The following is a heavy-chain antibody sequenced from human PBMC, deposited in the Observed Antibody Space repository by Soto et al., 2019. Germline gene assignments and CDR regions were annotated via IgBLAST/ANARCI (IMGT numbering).Heavy chain of an antibody. CDR2: IYYSGST. Sequence: SETLSLTCTVSGVSISSSSYCWGWIRQPPGKGLEWIGSIYYSGSTYYNPSLKSRVTISVDTSKNQFSLKLSSVTAADTAVYYCARHRTGIYYYYYYMDVWGKGTTVTVSS. CDR3: ARHRTGIYYYYYYMDV. V-gene: IGHV4-39*01. CDR1: GVSISSSSYC. J-gene: IGHJ6*03. D-gene: IGHD2-8*02.